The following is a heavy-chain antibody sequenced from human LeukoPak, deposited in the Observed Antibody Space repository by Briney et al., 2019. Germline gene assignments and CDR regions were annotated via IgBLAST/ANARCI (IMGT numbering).Heavy chain of an antibody. J-gene: IGHJ3*02. CDR1: GFTFSSYW. CDR2: IKQDGSEK. Sequence: PGGSLRLSCAASGFTFSSYWMSWVRQAPGKGLEWVANIKQDGSEKYYVDSVKGRFTISRDNSKNTLFLQMNNLSAEDTAVYYCAKTVYDSSGYYYATPIYSAFDIWGQGTTVTVSS. D-gene: IGHD3-22*01. V-gene: IGHV3-7*03. CDR3: AKTVYDSSGYYYATPIYSAFDI.